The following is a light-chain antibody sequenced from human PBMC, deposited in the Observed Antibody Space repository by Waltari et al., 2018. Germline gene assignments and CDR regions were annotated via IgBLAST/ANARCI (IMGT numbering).Light chain of an antibody. CDR3: QQHDNSPPLT. V-gene: IGKV1-33*01. J-gene: IGKJ4*02. CDR1: QGISNW. Sequence: DIQMTQSPSSLSASVGDRVTITCRASQGISNWLAWYQQKPGKAPNLLIYRASMLQPGFPSRFSGSGSGTDFTLTITNLQPEDIATYYCQQHDNSPPLTFGGGTKVDIK. CDR2: RAS.